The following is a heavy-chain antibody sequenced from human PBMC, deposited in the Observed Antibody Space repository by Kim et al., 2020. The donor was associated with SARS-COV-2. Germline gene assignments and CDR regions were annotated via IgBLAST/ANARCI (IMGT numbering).Heavy chain of an antibody. Sequence: PGSVKGRFTSARENAKNSLYLQMNSLGAGDTAVYYCARELYYSGSGTYFDNWGQGTLVTVSS. J-gene: IGHJ4*02. D-gene: IGHD3-10*01. CDR3: ARELYYSGSGTYFDN. V-gene: IGHV3-13*01.